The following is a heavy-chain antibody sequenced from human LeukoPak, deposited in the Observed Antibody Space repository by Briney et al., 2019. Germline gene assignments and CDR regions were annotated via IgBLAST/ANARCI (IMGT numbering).Heavy chain of an antibody. J-gene: IGHJ6*04. CDR3: ARGSNYYYSMDV. Sequence: SETLSLTCAVSGYSISNGYYWGWIRQPPGKGLEWIGSIYQSVNTYYSPYLKSRVAISTDTPKNQYYLKLTSVTAADTAVYYCARGSNYYYSMDVWGKGTTVTVSS. CDR2: IYQSVNT. V-gene: IGHV4-38-2*01. D-gene: IGHD3/OR15-3a*01. CDR1: GYSISNGYY.